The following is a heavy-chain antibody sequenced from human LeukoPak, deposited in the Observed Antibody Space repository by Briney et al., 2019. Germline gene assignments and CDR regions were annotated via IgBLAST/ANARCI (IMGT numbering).Heavy chain of an antibody. V-gene: IGHV3-48*01. D-gene: IGHD4-11*01. CDR2: ISPRSETK. CDR3: AGVEGPTVNTMYYDL. CDR1: GFTFRNHG. Sequence: GGSLRLSCVASGFTFRNHGMIWVRQAPGKGLEWLSYISPRSETKNYADSMKDRFTISRDDAENSVYLHMNSLRAEDTAVYYCAGVEGPTVNTMYYDLWGQGTLVTVSS. J-gene: IGHJ4*02.